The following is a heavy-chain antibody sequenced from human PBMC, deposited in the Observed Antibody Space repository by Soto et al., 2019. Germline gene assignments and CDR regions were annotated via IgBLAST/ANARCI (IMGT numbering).Heavy chain of an antibody. CDR1: GGSISSSSYY. V-gene: IGHV4-39*01. J-gene: IGHJ4*02. CDR3: ACNVDIVATI. D-gene: IGHD5-12*01. CDR2: IYYSGST. Sequence: QLQLQESGPGLVKPSETLSLTCTVSGGSISSSSYYWGWIRQPPGKGLEWIGSIYYSGSTYYNPSLKSRVTISVDTSKNQFSLKLSSVTPADTAVYYCACNVDIVATIWGQGTLVTVSS.